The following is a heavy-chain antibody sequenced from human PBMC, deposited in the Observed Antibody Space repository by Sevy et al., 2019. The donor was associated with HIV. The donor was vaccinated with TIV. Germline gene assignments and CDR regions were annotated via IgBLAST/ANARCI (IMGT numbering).Heavy chain of an antibody. J-gene: IGHJ4*02. CDR3: ERGKSGYGYALNY. CDR1: GFTVNSNY. CDR2: IHSDDTT. Sequence: GGSLRLSCAASGFTVNSNYMTWVRQAPGKGLEGVSVIHSDDTTYHADSVKDRFPISIDNFKNTLYLHMSSLRTEDTAVYYCERGKSGYGYALNYWGQGTLVTVSS. D-gene: IGHD5-18*01. V-gene: IGHV3-66*01.